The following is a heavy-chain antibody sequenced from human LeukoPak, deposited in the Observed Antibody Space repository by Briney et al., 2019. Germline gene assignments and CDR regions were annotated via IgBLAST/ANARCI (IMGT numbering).Heavy chain of an antibody. CDR2: ISGDGMNT. D-gene: IGHD3-16*01. J-gene: IGHJ4*02. V-gene: IGHV3-74*01. CDR1: GFTFSNYW. Sequence: PGGSLRLSCTASGFTFSNYWMHWVRQAPGKGLVWVSRISGDGMNTAYADSVKGQFTISRDNAKNTLRLQMNSLRVEDTAVYYCARTSYYFDSWGQGTLVTVSS. CDR3: ARTSYYFDS.